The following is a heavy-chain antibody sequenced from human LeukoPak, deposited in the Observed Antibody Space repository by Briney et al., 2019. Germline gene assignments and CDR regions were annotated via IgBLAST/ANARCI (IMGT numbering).Heavy chain of an antibody. V-gene: IGHV3-7*03. J-gene: IGHJ6*02. Sequence: GGSLRLSCAAFGFTFSSYWMSWVRQAPGKGLEWVANIKQDGSEKYYVDSVKGRFTISRDNAKNSLYLQMNSLRAEDTAVYYCARATYYYDSSGYMDVWGQGTTVAVSS. D-gene: IGHD3-22*01. CDR3: ARATYYYDSSGYMDV. CDR1: GFTFSSYW. CDR2: IKQDGSEK.